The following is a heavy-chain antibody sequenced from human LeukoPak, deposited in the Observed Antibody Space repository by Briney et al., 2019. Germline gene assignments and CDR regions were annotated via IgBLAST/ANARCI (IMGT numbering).Heavy chain of an antibody. CDR3: ARDPLLAAAGKLGQPYNWFDP. V-gene: IGHV1-18*01. CDR1: GYTFTSYG. Sequence: GASVKVSCKASGYTFTSYGISWVRQAPGQGLEWMGWISAYNGNTNYAQKLQGRVTMTTDTSTSTAYMELRSLRSDDTAVYYCARDPLLAAAGKLGQPYNWFDPWGQGTLVTVSS. D-gene: IGHD6-13*01. CDR2: ISAYNGNT. J-gene: IGHJ5*02.